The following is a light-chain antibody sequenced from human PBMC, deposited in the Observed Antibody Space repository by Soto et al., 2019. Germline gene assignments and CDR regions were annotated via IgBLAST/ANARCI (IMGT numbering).Light chain of an antibody. J-gene: IGKJ1*01. V-gene: IGKV3-15*01. CDR3: QQYKNWPGT. CDR1: ESVSTH. CDR2: GAS. Sequence: PRERLSVSCRASESVSTHSASHQHQPGPAPRLLSSGASTRATRLPARFSGSGAGTEFTLTISSLQSEDFAFYHCQQYKNWPGTCRQGTKVE.